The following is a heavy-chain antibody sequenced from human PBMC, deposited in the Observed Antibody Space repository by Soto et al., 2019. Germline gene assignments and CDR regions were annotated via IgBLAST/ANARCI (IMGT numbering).Heavy chain of an antibody. Sequence: GGSLRLSCAASGFTFSNAWMNWVRQAPGKGLEWVGRIKSKTDGGTTDYAAPVKGRFTISRDDSKNTLYLQMNSLKTEDTAVYYCTTGSPLLWFGELLVRPGYSSGPYWGQGTLVTVSS. CDR1: GFTFSNAW. V-gene: IGHV3-15*07. CDR2: IKSKTDGGTT. CDR3: TTGSPLLWFGELLVRPGYSSGPY. D-gene: IGHD3-10*01. J-gene: IGHJ4*02.